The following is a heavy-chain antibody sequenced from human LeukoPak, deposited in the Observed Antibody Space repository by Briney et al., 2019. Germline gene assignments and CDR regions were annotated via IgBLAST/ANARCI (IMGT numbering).Heavy chain of an antibody. D-gene: IGHD2-15*01. CDR1: GGSIRIYY. J-gene: IGHJ4*02. V-gene: IGHV4-59*08. CDR2: IYYSGST. CDR3: AYLRGTNSSGDYPY. Sequence: SETLSLTCSVSGGSIRIYYWSCARQPPGKGLEWIGYIYYSGSTNYNPSLKSRVTISVDTSKNQFSLILSSVTAADTAVYYCAYLRGTNSSGDYPYWGQGTLVTVSS.